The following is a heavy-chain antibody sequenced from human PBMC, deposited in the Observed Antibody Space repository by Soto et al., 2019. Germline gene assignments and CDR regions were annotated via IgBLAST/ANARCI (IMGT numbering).Heavy chain of an antibody. Sequence: QVQLQESGPGLVKPSQTLSLTCTVSGGSISSGGYYWSWIRQHPRKGLEWIGYIYYSGSTYYNSSLKRRVTISVDTSKNQFSLKLSSVTAADTAVYYCARVFRITMIVVVSDAFDIWGQGTMVTVSS. J-gene: IGHJ3*02. CDR1: GGSISSGGYY. CDR2: IYYSGST. D-gene: IGHD3-22*01. V-gene: IGHV4-31*03. CDR3: ARVFRITMIVVVSDAFDI.